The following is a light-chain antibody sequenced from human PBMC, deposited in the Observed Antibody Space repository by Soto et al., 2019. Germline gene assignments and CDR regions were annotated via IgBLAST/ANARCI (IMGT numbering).Light chain of an antibody. CDR1: HSLLYSSNNKNY. CDR2: DAS. J-gene: IGKJ4*01. CDR3: QQYDSYSPLT. V-gene: IGKV4-1*01. Sequence: DILMTQSPDSLAVSLGERATIDCKSSHSLLYSSNNKNYLAWYQQKPGTAPKLLIYDASNLESGVPSRFSGSGSGTEFTLTIRSLQPDDFATYYCQQYDSYSPLTFGGGTKVDIK.